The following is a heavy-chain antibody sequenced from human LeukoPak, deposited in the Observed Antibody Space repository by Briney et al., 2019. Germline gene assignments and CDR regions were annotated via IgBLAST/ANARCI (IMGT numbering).Heavy chain of an antibody. V-gene: IGHV3-23*01. J-gene: IGHJ4*02. Sequence: GGSLRLSCAASGFTFSSYAMSWVRQAPGKGLEWVSAISGSGGSTYYADSVKGRLTISRDNSKSTLYLQMNSLRAEDAAVYYCAKRKYYGDYAATFDYWGQGTLVTVSS. CDR2: ISGSGGST. CDR3: AKRKYYGDYAATFDY. D-gene: IGHD4-17*01. CDR1: GFTFSSYA.